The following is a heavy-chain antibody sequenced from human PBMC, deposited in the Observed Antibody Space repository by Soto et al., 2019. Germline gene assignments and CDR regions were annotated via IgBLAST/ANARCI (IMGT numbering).Heavy chain of an antibody. V-gene: IGHV5-10-1*03. J-gene: IGHJ4*02. CDR1: GYGFTSHW. Sequence: EVQLVQSGAEVKKPGESLRISCGISGYGFTSHWITWVRQMPGKGLEWLGRIDPSDSYTNYSPSFHGHVTLSVDRSIATAYLHWGSLKASDSGVYYCARVREYFSDSLGHYYLDSWGQGTLVSVSS. CDR3: ARVREYFSDSLGHYYLDS. D-gene: IGHD3-22*01. CDR2: IDPSDSYT.